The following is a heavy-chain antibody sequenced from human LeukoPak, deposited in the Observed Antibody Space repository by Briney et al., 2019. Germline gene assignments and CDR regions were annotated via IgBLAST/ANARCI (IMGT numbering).Heavy chain of an antibody. CDR3: ARSRTGIGRGTRWEIGY. D-gene: IGHD3/OR15-3a*01. CDR1: GYTFTGYY. J-gene: IGHJ4*02. CDR2: INPNSGGT. Sequence: GASVKVSCKASGYTFTGYYMHWVRQAPGQGLEWMGWINPNSGGTNYAQKFQGRVTMTRDTSISTAYMELSRLRSDDTAVYYCARSRTGIGRGTRWEIGYWGQGTLVTVSS. V-gene: IGHV1-2*02.